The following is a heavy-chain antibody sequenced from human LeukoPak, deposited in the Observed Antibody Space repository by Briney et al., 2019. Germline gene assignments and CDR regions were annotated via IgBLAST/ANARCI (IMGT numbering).Heavy chain of an antibody. D-gene: IGHD3-10*01. Sequence: GGSLRLSCAASGFTFDDYTMHWVRQAPGKGLEWVSYISSSGSTIYYADSVKGRFTISRDNAKNSLYLQMNSLRAEDTAVYYCARDGTRGYYGSGSLLYNWFDPWGQGTLVTVSS. J-gene: IGHJ5*02. V-gene: IGHV3-11*01. CDR1: GFTFDDYT. CDR2: ISSSGSTI. CDR3: ARDGTRGYYGSGSLLYNWFDP.